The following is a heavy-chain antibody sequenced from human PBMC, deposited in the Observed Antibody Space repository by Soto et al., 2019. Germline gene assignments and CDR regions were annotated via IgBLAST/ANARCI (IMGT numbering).Heavy chain of an antibody. V-gene: IGHV4-31*03. D-gene: IGHD5-12*01. CDR3: ARGRGIVATINRSLLFDY. CDR2: FYYSGST. CDR1: GGSISSGGYY. Sequence: QVQLRESGPGLVKPSQALYLTCTVSGGSISSGGYYWSWIRQHPGKGLEWIGYFYYSGSTYYNPSLKSRVNISVDTSKNQFSLKLSSVNAADTAVYYCARGRGIVATINRSLLFDYWGQGAIVTVSS. J-gene: IGHJ4*02.